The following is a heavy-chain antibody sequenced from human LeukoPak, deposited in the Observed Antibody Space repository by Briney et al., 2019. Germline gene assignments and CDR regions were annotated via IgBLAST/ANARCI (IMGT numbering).Heavy chain of an antibody. J-gene: IGHJ4*02. CDR2: IKSDEITT. CDR1: GFTFSSYS. D-gene: IGHD3/OR15-3a*01. V-gene: IGHV3-74*01. CDR3: ARGAWTAYYFDY. Sequence: SGGSLRLSCAASGFTFSSYSMNWVRQAPGKGLVWVSRIKSDEITTNYADSVKGRFTISRDNAKNTLYLQMNSLRAEDTAVYYCARGAWTAYYFDYWGQGTLVTVSS.